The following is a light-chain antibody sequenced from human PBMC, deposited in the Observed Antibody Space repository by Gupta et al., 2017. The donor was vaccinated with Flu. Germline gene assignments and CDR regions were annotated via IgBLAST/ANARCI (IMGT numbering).Light chain of an antibody. CDR3: QKHDTAPFT. J-gene: IGKJ3*01. CDR2: GAS. V-gene: IGKV1-27*01. Sequence: LLMYGASSLRAGTPSRFIGGGSGTDFTLTIRGLRPEDFATYFCQKHDTAPFTFGQGTKVDIK.